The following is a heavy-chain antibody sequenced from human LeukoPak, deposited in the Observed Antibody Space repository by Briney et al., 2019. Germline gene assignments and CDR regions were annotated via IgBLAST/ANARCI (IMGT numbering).Heavy chain of an antibody. CDR1: GGSFSGYY. CDR2: INHSGST. D-gene: IGHD6-13*01. J-gene: IGHJ4*02. Sequence: PSETLSLTCAVYGGSFSGYYWSWIRQPPGKGLEWIGEINHSGSTNYNPSLKSRVTISVDTSKNQFSLKLSSVTAADTAVYYCARLRAVTRSSSCLQVRRRFDYWGQGTLVTVSS. V-gene: IGHV4-34*01. CDR3: ARLRAVTRSSSCLQVRRRFDY.